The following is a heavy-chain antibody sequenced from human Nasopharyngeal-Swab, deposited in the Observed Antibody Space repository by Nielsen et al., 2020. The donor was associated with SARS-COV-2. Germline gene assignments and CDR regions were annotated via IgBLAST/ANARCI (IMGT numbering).Heavy chain of an antibody. Sequence: GSLRLSCTVSGGSIRNSYWRWIRQPPGKGLEWIGHIYSSGSTNSNPSLKSRVTISVDTSRNQFSLKLSSVTAADTAVYYCARHGADCTNGVCQTYFYFRMDVWGQGTTVSVSS. D-gene: IGHD2-8*01. CDR1: GGSIRNSY. J-gene: IGHJ6*02. CDR2: IYSSGST. V-gene: IGHV4-59*08. CDR3: ARHGADCTNGVCQTYFYFRMDV.